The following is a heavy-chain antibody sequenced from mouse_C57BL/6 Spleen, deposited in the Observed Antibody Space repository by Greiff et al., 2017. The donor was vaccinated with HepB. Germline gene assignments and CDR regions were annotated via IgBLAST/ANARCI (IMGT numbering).Heavy chain of an antibody. CDR1: GFTFSSYA. CDR2: ISDGGSYT. V-gene: IGHV5-4*03. CDR3: ARGLGRGYYFDY. D-gene: IGHD4-1*01. J-gene: IGHJ2*01. Sequence: EVKLMESGGGLVKPGGSLKLSCAASGFTFSSYAMSWVRQTPEKRLEWVATISDGGSYTYYPDNVKGRFTISRDNAKNNLYLQMSHLKSEDTAMYYCARGLGRGYYFDYWGQGTTLTVSS.